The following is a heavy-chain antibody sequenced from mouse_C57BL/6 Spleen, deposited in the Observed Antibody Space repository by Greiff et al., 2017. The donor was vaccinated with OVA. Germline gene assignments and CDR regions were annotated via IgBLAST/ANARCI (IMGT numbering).Heavy chain of an antibody. CDR1: GYTFTSYW. V-gene: IGHV1-69*01. J-gene: IGHJ4*01. CDR3: SRMVTTWYAMDY. Sequence: VQLQQPGAELVMPGASVKLSCKASGYTFTSYWMHWVKQRPGQGLEWIGEIDPSDSYTNYNQKFKGKSTLTVDKSSSTAYMQLSSLTSEDSAVYYCSRMVTTWYAMDYWGQGTSVTVSS. D-gene: IGHD2-2*01. CDR2: IDPSDSYT.